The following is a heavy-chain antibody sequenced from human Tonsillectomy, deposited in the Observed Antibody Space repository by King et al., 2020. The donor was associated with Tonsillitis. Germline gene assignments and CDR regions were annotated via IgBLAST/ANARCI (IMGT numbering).Heavy chain of an antibody. D-gene: IGHD3-3*01. Sequence: VTLKESGPVLVKPTETLTLTCTVSGFSLSNVRMGVSWIRQPPGKALEWLAHIFSNDEKSYSPSLKSRLTIAKDTSKSQLVLTMTNMNPVDTATYYCARTQYYDFWSAFYHTTWYFDLWGRGTLVTVSS. CDR1: GFSLSNVRMG. V-gene: IGHV2-26*01. J-gene: IGHJ2*01. CDR2: IFSNDEK. CDR3: ARTQYYDFWSAFYHTTWYFDL.